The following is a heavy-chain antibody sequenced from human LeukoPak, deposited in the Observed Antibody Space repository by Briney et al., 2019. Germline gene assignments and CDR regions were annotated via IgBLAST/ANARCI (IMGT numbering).Heavy chain of an antibody. J-gene: IGHJ4*02. CDR1: GYTLTELS. V-gene: IGHV1-24*01. CDR3: ARDLVISVLRYFDWLSSFDY. CDR2: FDPEDGET. Sequence: GASVKVSCKVSGYTLTELSMHWVRQAPGEGLEWMGGFDPEDGETIYAQKFQGRVTMTEDTSASTAYMELSSLRSEDTAVYYCARDLVISVLRYFDWLSSFDYWGQGTLVTVSS. D-gene: IGHD3-9*01.